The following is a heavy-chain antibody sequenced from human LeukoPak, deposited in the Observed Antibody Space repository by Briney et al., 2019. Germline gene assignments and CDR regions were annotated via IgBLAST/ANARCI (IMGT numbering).Heavy chain of an antibody. CDR2: ISSSSSYI. CDR1: GFTFSSYS. V-gene: IGHV3-21*01. Sequence: GGSLRLSCAASGFTFSSYSMNWVRQAPGKGLEWVSSISSSSSYIYYADSVKGRFTISRDNAKNTLYLQMNSLRVEDTAVYYCARDHNFAFDNWGQGTLVTVSS. D-gene: IGHD5-24*01. J-gene: IGHJ4*02. CDR3: ARDHNFAFDN.